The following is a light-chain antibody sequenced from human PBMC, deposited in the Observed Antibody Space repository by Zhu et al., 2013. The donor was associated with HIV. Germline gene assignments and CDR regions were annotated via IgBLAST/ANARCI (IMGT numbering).Light chain of an antibody. Sequence: QSVLTQPPSVSAAPGQRVTISCSGSSANIGNNYVSWYQQLPGTAPKFLIYDNSKRPPGIPDRFSGSKSGTSATLDITGLQTGEEADYYCGTWDSSLSAGVFGGGTKLTVL. CDR3: GTWDSSLSAGV. J-gene: IGLJ2*01. CDR1: SANIGNNY. CDR2: DNS. V-gene: IGLV1-51*01.